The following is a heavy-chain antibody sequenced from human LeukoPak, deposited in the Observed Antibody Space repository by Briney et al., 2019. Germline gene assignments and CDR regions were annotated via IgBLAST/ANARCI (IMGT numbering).Heavy chain of an antibody. V-gene: IGHV4-59*08. CDR2: IYYSAST. Sequence: SETLSLTSTVSGGSISSYYWSSIRQPPGKGLEWIGYIYYSASTNYNPSLKSRVTISIATSKNQFSLKLSSVTAADTAVYYCARLPLRSHFDYWGQGTLVTVSS. J-gene: IGHJ4*02. CDR3: ARLPLRSHFDY. CDR1: GGSISSYY.